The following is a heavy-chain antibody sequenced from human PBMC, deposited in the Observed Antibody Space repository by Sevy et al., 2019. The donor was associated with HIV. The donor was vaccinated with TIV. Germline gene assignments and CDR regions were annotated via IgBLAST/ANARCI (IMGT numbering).Heavy chain of an antibody. CDR3: ARDKYCSGGSCYYYYYGMDV. Sequence: SETLSLTCTVSGGSISSGGYYWSWIRQHPGKGLEWIGYIYYSGSTYYNPSLKSRVTISVDTSKNQFSLKLSSVTAAETAVYYCARDKYCSGGSCYYYYYGMDVWGQGTTVTVSS. D-gene: IGHD2-15*01. J-gene: IGHJ6*02. V-gene: IGHV4-31*03. CDR1: GGSISSGGYY. CDR2: IYYSGST.